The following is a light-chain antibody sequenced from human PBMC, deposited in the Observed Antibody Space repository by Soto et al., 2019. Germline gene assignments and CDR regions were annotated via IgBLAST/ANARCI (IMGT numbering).Light chain of an antibody. J-gene: IGKJ4*01. CDR3: QQYNNWPPLT. V-gene: IGKV3-15*01. Sequence: EIVMTQSPATLSVSPGERATLSCRASQSVRTNLAWYQQKPGQAPRLLIYGASTRPTGIPARFSGGGSGTEFTLTISSLQSEDVAVYYCQQYNNWPPLTFGGGTKVDIK. CDR2: GAS. CDR1: QSVRTN.